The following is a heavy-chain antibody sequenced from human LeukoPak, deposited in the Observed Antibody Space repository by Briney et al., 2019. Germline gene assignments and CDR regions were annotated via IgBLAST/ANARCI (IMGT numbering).Heavy chain of an antibody. V-gene: IGHV4-59*12. CDR1: GGSISSYY. CDR2: IYYSGST. D-gene: IGHD5-18*01. J-gene: IGHJ6*03. CDR3: ARVRGYSYGYRYYYYYMDV. Sequence: SETLSLTCTVSGGSISSYYWSWIRQPPGKGLGWIGYIYYSGSTNYNPSLKSRVTISVDTSKNQFSLKLSSVTAADTAVYYCARVRGYSYGYRYYYYYMDVWGKGTTVTVSS.